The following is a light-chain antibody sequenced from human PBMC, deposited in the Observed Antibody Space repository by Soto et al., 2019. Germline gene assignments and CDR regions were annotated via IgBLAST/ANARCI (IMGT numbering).Light chain of an antibody. CDR3: NSYTSSTTRV. Sequence: QSALTQPASVSGSPGQSITISCTGTSSDVGGYNYVSWYQQHPGKAPKLMIYEVTNRPSGVSNRFSGSKSGNTASLTISGLQAEDEADYYCNSYTSSTTRVFGTGTKLTGL. CDR1: SSDVGGYNY. CDR2: EVT. V-gene: IGLV2-14*01. J-gene: IGLJ1*01.